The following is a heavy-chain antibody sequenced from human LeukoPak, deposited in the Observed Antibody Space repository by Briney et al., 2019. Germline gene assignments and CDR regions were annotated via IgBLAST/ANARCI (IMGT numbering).Heavy chain of an antibody. CDR3: ARTYGSSGLGYFDL. CDR2: IYYSGST. J-gene: IGHJ2*01. Sequence: SETLSLTCAVSGGSISSYYWSWIRQPPGKGLEWIGYIYYSGSTNYSPSLKSRLTISVDTSKNQFSLKLGSVTAADTAVYYCARTYGSSGLGYFDLWGRGTLVTVSS. CDR1: GGSISSYY. V-gene: IGHV4-59*01. D-gene: IGHD6-13*01.